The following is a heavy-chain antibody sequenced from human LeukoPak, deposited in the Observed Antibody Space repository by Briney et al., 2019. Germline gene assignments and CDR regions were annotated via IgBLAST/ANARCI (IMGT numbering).Heavy chain of an antibody. CDR3: ARPLRYSSGWYDY. D-gene: IGHD6-19*01. Sequence: PGGSLSLSCAASGFTFSDHYMDWVRQAPGKGLEWVGRTRNKANSYTTEYAASVKGRFTISRDDSKNSLYLQMDSLKTEDTAVYYCARPLRYSSGWYDYWGQGTLVTVSS. CDR2: TRNKANSYTT. J-gene: IGHJ4*02. CDR1: GFTFSDHY. V-gene: IGHV3-72*01.